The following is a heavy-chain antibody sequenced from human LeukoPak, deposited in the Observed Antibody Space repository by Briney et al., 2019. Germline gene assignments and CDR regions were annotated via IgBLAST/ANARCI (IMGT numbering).Heavy chain of an antibody. D-gene: IGHD2-15*01. V-gene: IGHV3-23*01. Sequence: GGSLRLSCAASGFTFSNYAMHWVRQAPGKGLEWVSYISVSDGSTFYADSVKGRFTISRDNSKNTLYLQMNSLRAEDTAVYYCAKVGSGGFWPYYFDYWGQGTLVTVSS. CDR2: ISVSDGST. J-gene: IGHJ4*02. CDR1: GFTFSNYA. CDR3: AKVGSGGFWPYYFDY.